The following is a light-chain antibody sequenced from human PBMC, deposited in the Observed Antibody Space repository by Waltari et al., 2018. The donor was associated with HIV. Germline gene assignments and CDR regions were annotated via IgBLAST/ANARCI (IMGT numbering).Light chain of an antibody. J-gene: IGKJ1*01. CDR3: QQSYSPPWT. V-gene: IGKV1-39*01. Sequence: DIQMTKSPAPLSASVEDRVTITCRAIQKISNYLHWYHQKPGKAPNLLIYAATSFQSGVPSRFSGSGSGTDFTLTITSLQPEDFGTYYCQQSYSPPWTFGQGTKVEIK. CDR2: AAT. CDR1: QKISNY.